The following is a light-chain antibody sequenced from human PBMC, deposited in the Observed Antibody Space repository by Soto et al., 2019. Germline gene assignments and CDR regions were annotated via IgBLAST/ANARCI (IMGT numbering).Light chain of an antibody. V-gene: IGKV4-1*01. CDR2: WAS. CDR3: QQYCSSPWT. J-gene: IGKJ1*01. CDR1: QSVLYSSSNKNY. Sequence: DIVMTQSPDSLAVSLGERATINCRSSQSVLYSSSNKNYLAWYQQKPGQPPKLLIYWASTRESGVPDRFSGSGSGKDFTLTISSLQAEDVVVYYCQQYCSSPWTFGQGTKVEIK.